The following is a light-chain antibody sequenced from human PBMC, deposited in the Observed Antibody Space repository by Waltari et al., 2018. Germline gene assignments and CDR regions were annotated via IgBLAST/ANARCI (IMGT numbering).Light chain of an antibody. CDR1: QNVSSGY. CDR3: QWYT. Sequence: EIVLTQSPGTLSLSPGARATLSCRASQNVSSGYLAWYQQKPGQAPRLIIYGASSRATGIPDRFSCSGSGTDFTLTISRLEPEDFAVYYCQWYTFGQGTKLEIK. CDR2: GAS. V-gene: IGKV3-20*01. J-gene: IGKJ2*01.